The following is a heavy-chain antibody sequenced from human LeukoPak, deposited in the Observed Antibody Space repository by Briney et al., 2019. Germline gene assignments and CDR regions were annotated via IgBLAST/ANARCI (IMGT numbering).Heavy chain of an antibody. CDR1: GFTFSTNT. J-gene: IGHJ3*02. CDR3: ARGSRDCSNGVCYAFDI. D-gene: IGHD2-8*01. V-gene: IGHV3-21*01. CDR2: ISSSSTYI. Sequence: PGGSLRLSCAASGFTFSTNTMNWVRQAPGKGLEWVSSISSSSTYIYHADSVKGRFTISRDNAKKSLYLQVNSLRDEDTAVYYCARGSRDCSNGVCYAFDIWGQGTVVTVSS.